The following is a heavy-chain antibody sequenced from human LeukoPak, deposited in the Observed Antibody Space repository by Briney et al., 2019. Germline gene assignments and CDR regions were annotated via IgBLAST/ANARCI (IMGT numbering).Heavy chain of an antibody. Sequence: SETLSLTCTVSGGSISSYYWSWIRQPPGKGLEYIGYIHYSGSTNYSPSLKTGVTISVDTSNKQFSLKLSSVTAADTALYYCACHKSGYGAEHACDIWGQGKMVTVSS. CDR3: ACHKSGYGAEHACDI. V-gene: IGHV4-59*08. CDR2: IHYSGST. CDR1: GGSISSYY. D-gene: IGHD5-12*01. J-gene: IGHJ3*02.